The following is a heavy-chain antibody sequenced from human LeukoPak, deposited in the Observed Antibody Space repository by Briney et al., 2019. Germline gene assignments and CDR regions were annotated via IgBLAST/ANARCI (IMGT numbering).Heavy chain of an antibody. Sequence: SETLSLTCTVSGGSMSPYHWGWIRQPPGKGLEWTGYIYYSGSTNYNPSLKSRVTISVDTSKNQFSLKLSSVTAADTAVYYCARGVYIAAAQYGFWGQGTLVTVSS. CDR3: ARGVYIAAAQYGF. D-gene: IGHD6-13*01. J-gene: IGHJ4*02. CDR1: GGSMSPYH. V-gene: IGHV4-59*01. CDR2: IYYSGST.